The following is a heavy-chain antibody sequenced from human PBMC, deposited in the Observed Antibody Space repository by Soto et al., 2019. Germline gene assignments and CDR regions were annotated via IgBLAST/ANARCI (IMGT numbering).Heavy chain of an antibody. CDR1: GYTFSNYD. CDR2: VNPNNGDT. D-gene: IGHD3-10*01. V-gene: IGHV1-8*01. Sequence: QVQLVQSGAELKKPGASVKVSCKASGYTFSNYDMNWVRQATGQGPEWIGWVNPNNGDTGYAQKFQGRVTLTTDISTTTAYMELTSLRSEDTAIYYFAKVSRKGSAIDFDYGGQGTLITVSS. J-gene: IGHJ4*02. CDR3: AKVSRKGSAIDFDY.